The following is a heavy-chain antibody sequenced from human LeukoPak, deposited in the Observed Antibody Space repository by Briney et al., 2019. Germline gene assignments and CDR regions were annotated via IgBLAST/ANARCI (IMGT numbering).Heavy chain of an antibody. CDR1: GGSISSGGYY. CDR3: ARGLDYYDSSGYYYFDY. Sequence: SETLSLTCTVSGGSISSGGYYWSWIRQHPGKGLEWIGYIYYSGSTYYNPSLKSRVTISVDTSKNQFSLKLSSVTAADTAVYYCARGLDYYDSSGYYYFDYWGQGTLVPVSS. V-gene: IGHV4-31*03. CDR2: IYYSGST. J-gene: IGHJ4*02. D-gene: IGHD3-22*01.